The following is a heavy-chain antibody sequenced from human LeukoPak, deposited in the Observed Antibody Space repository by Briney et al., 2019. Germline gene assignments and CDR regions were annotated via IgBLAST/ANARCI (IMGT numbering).Heavy chain of an antibody. CDR3: IDY. V-gene: IGHV3-20*01. D-gene: IGHD5-12*01. J-gene: IGHJ4*01. Sequence: GGSLRLSCAASGFTFDDHGLSWVRQAPGKGLDWVSGINWNSGSKRYGASVKGRFTISRDNAKNSVYLEMTSVRHFNSVATMQIDYWGQGILVSVSS. CDR2: INWNSGSK. CDR1: GFTFDDHG.